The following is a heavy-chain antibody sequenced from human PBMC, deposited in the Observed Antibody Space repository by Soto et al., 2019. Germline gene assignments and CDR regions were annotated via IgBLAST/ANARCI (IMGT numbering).Heavy chain of an antibody. Sequence: AGSLRLSCTASEFTFSSYSMKWVLQAPGKGLEWVSYISSSSSTIYYADSVKGRFTISRDNAKNSLYLQMNSLRAEDTAVYYCASQSSEWLLFASWGQGTLVTVSS. CDR3: ASQSSEWLLFAS. J-gene: IGHJ4*02. D-gene: IGHD5-12*01. CDR1: EFTFSSYS. CDR2: ISSSSSTI. V-gene: IGHV3-48*01.